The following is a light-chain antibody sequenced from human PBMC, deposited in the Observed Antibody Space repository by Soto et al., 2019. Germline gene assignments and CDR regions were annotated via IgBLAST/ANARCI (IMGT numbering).Light chain of an antibody. J-gene: IGKJ1*01. CDR2: GSS. CDR1: QSVSSSY. Sequence: EIVWTQSPGTLSLSPGERSTLSCRASQSVSSSYLALYQQKPGQAPRLLIYGSSSRATGIPDRFMGSGSGKDFTLTISRLEPEDFAVYSCQQHGLSLRPLGQGTKV. CDR3: QQHGLSLRP. V-gene: IGKV3-20*01.